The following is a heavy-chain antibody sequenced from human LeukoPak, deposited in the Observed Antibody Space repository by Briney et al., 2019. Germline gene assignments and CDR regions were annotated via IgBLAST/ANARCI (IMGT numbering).Heavy chain of an antibody. Sequence: SETLSLTCTVSGGSISSGSYYWGWIRQPPGKGLEWIGSIYYSGSTYYNPSLKSRVTISVDTSKNQFSLKLSSVTAADTAVYYCARPYYYDSSGYYRLDAFDIWGQGTMVTVS. CDR2: IYYSGST. CDR3: ARPYYYDSSGYYRLDAFDI. D-gene: IGHD3-22*01. CDR1: GGSISSGSYY. V-gene: IGHV4-39*01. J-gene: IGHJ3*02.